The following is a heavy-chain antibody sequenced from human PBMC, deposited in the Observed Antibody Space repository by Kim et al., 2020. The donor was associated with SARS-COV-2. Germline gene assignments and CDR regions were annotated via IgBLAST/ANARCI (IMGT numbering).Heavy chain of an antibody. CDR2: T. D-gene: IGHD5-18*01. J-gene: IGHJ3*02. V-gene: IGHV4-39*01. Sequence: TYYNPYLKERVTISVDTSKNQFSLKLSSVTAADTAMYYCARAWIRDAFDIWGQGTMVTVSS. CDR3: ARAWIRDAFDI.